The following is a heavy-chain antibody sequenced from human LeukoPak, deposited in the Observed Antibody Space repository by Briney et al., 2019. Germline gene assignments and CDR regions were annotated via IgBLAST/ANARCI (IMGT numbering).Heavy chain of an antibody. CDR3: ATQYDFWSGYYIGINYYYMDV. CDR1: GGTFSSYA. J-gene: IGHJ6*03. V-gene: IGHV1-69*05. Sequence: SVKVSCKASGGTFSSYAISWVRQAPGQGLEWMGRIIPIFGTANYAQKFQGRVTITTDESTSTAYMELSSLRSEDTAVYYCATQYDFWSGYYIGINYYYMDVWGKGTTVTVSS. D-gene: IGHD3-3*01. CDR2: IIPIFGTA.